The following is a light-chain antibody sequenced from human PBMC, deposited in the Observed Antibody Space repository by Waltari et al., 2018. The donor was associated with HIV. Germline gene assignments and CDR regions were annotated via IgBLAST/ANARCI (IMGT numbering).Light chain of an antibody. V-gene: IGLV1-40*01. CDR2: GNT. CDR3: QSYDSSLSASV. Sequence: QSVLTQPPSVSGAPGQRVTISCTGSRSNIGAGYDVHWYQQLPGTAPKLLIYGNTNRPSGVPDRFSGSKSGTSASLAITGRQAEDEADYYCQSYDSSLSASVFGEGTKLTVL. J-gene: IGLJ2*01. CDR1: RSNIGAGYD.